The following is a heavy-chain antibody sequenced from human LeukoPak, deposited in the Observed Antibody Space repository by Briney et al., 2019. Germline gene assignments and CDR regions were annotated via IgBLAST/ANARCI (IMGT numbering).Heavy chain of an antibody. V-gene: IGHV3-30*18. CDR2: ISYDGSNK. Sequence: GRSLRLSCAASGFTFSSYSMHWVRQAPGKGLEWVAVISYDGSNKYYADSVKGRFTISRDNSKNTLYLQMNSLRAEDTAVYYCAKDRRSIAVAGPYYYYYGMDVWGKGTTVTVSS. CDR1: GFTFSSYS. J-gene: IGHJ6*04. D-gene: IGHD6-19*01. CDR3: AKDRRSIAVAGPYYYYYGMDV.